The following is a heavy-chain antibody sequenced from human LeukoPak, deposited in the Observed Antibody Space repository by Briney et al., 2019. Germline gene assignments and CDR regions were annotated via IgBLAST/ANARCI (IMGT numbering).Heavy chain of an antibody. CDR1: GFTFDDYG. J-gene: IGHJ4*02. CDR3: ARDDYGSGSWNDY. V-gene: IGHV3-20*04. Sequence: GGSLRLSCAASGFTFDDYGMSWVRQAPGKGLEWVSGIIWSGGSTGYADSVKGRFTISRDNAKNSVYLQMNSLRAEGTALYYCARDDYGSGSWNDYWGQGTLVTVSS. CDR2: IIWSGGST. D-gene: IGHD3-10*01.